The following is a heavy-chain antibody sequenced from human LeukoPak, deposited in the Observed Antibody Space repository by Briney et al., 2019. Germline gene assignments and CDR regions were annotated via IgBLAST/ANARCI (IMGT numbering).Heavy chain of an antibody. J-gene: IGHJ4*02. Sequence: PGGSLRLSCAASGFTFSSYGMHWVRQAPGKGLEWVAVIWYDGSNKYYADSVKGRFTISRDNSKNTLYLQMNSLRAEDTAVYYCAREAYCSGGSCYVRAYFDYWGQGTLVTVSS. CDR1: GFTFSSYG. D-gene: IGHD2-15*01. CDR2: IWYDGSNK. CDR3: AREAYCSGGSCYVRAYFDY. V-gene: IGHV3-33*01.